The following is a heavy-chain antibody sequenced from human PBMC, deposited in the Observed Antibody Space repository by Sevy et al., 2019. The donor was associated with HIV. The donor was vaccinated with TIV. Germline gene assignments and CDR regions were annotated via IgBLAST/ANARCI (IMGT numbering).Heavy chain of an antibody. Sequence: GGCLRLSCAASGFAFSSFEMNWVRQAPGKGLEWLSYISSSGSAIYYADSVKGRFTISRDNAKNSLYLQMNSLRAEDTAVYYCERILRSIDLGRTRNDYWGQGTLATVSS. CDR1: GFAFSSFE. CDR2: ISSSGSAI. CDR3: ERILRSIDLGRTRNDY. J-gene: IGHJ4*02. V-gene: IGHV3-48*03. D-gene: IGHD3-9*01.